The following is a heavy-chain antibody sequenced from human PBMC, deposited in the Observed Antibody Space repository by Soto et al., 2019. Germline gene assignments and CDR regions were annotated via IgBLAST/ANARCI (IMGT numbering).Heavy chain of an antibody. CDR3: ARDPQIVVVPAAPDSYYYYGMDV. CDR2: IYYSGST. CDR1: GGSISSGDYY. D-gene: IGHD2-2*01. J-gene: IGHJ6*02. Sequence: SETLSLTCTVSGGSISSGDYYWSWIRQPPGKGLEWIGYIYYSGSTYYNPSLKSRVTISVDTSKNQFSLKLSSVTAADTAVYYCARDPQIVVVPAAPDSYYYYGMDVWGQGTTVTVSS. V-gene: IGHV4-30-4*01.